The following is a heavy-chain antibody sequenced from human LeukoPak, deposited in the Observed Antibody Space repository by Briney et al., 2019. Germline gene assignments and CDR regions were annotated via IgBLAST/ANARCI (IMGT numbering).Heavy chain of an antibody. Sequence: PSETLSLTCTVSGGSISSSSYYWGWIRQPPGKGLEWIGSIYYSGSTYYNPSLKSRVTISVDTSKNQFSLKLSSVTAADTAVYYCASFPAFSSSWYKYVIGSSYYYYYYMDVWGKGTTVTVSS. CDR3: ASFPAFSSSWYKYVIGSSYYYYYYMDV. V-gene: IGHV4-39*07. CDR2: IYYSGST. J-gene: IGHJ6*03. CDR1: GGSISSSSYY. D-gene: IGHD6-13*01.